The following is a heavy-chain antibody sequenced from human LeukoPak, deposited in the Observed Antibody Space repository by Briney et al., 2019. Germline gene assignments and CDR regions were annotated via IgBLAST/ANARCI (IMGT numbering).Heavy chain of an antibody. Sequence: PGGSLRLSCVVSGLTFSNYWMNWVRQAPGKGLEWVSTISGSAGSTYYADSVKGRFTISRDNSKNTLYLQMNSLRAEDTAVYYCAKDRVVVTATGNWFDPWGQGTLVTVSS. J-gene: IGHJ5*02. CDR3: AKDRVVVTATGNWFDP. V-gene: IGHV3-23*01. CDR2: ISGSAGST. CDR1: GLTFSNYW. D-gene: IGHD2-15*01.